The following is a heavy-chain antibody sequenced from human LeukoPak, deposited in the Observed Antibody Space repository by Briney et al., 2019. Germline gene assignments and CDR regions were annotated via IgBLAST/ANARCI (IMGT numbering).Heavy chain of an antibody. V-gene: IGHV4-39*01. J-gene: IGHJ4*02. CDR1: GGSISSSSYY. CDR2: IHYSGST. CDR3: ARRRGSVLRHFDY. Sequence: KPSETLSLTCTVSGGSISSSSYYWGWIRQPPGKGLEWIGSIHYSGSTYYNPSLKSRVTISVDTSKNQFSLKLSSVTAADTAVYYCARRRGSVLRHFDYWGQGTLVTVSS. D-gene: IGHD5/OR15-5a*01.